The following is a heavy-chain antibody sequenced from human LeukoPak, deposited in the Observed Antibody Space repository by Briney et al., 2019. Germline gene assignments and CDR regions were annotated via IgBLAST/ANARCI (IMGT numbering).Heavy chain of an antibody. Sequence: GGSLRLSCAASGFTFSSYPMSWVRQAPGKGLEWVSAISDSGSGTYYADSVKGRFTISRDNSKNTLYLQMNSLRAEDTAVYYCAKVGDSHSWQRIDYWGQGTLVTVSS. J-gene: IGHJ4*02. CDR3: AKVGDSHSWQRIDY. D-gene: IGHD6-13*01. CDR1: GFTFSSYP. V-gene: IGHV3-23*01. CDR2: ISDSGSGT.